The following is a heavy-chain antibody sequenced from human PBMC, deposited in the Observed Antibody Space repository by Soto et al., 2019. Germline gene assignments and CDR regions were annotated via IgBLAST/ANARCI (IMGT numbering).Heavy chain of an antibody. Sequence: SETLSLTCTVSGGSISNFYWSWIRQPPGKGLEWIGYISYSGNTNYNPSLKSRVSISVDTSKNQLSLNLTSVTAADTAVYYCARDPVVLSRSYFDSWGQGTPVTVSS. CDR2: ISYSGNT. V-gene: IGHV4-59*01. CDR1: GGSISNFY. D-gene: IGHD2-15*01. CDR3: ARDPVVLSRSYFDS. J-gene: IGHJ4*02.